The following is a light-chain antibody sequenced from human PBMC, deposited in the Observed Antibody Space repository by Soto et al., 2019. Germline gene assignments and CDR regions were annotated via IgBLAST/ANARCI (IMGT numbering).Light chain of an antibody. V-gene: IGLV1-47*01. CDR3: AAWDDTVRSYV. CDR1: ISNIGTNY. Sequence: VLTQPPSVSGTPGQRVTISCSGGISNIGTNYVHWFQQLPGTAPKVLSNRDNQRPSGVPDRFSGSKSGTSASLAISGLRSEDEAEYYCAAWDDTVRSYVFGTGTKLTVL. CDR2: RDN. J-gene: IGLJ1*01.